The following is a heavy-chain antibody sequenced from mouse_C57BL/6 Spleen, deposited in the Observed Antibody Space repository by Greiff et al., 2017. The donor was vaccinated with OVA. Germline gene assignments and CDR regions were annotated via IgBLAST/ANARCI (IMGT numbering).Heavy chain of an antibody. V-gene: IGHV1-61*01. J-gene: IGHJ2*01. CDR2: LYPSDSET. CDR3: ATPAYASSMGY. CDR1: GYTFTSYW. Sequence: QVQLQQPGAELVRPGSSVKLSCKASGYTFTSYWMDWVKQRPGQGLEWIGNLYPSDSETHYNQKFKDKATLTVDKSSSSAYMPLSSLTSEDSAVYYCATPAYASSMGYWGQGTTLTVSS. D-gene: IGHD1-1*01.